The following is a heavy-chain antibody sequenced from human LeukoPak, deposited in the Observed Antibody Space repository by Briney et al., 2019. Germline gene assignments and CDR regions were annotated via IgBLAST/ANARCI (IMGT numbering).Heavy chain of an antibody. CDR1: GFNFRSQW. Sequence: GGSLRLSCAASGFNFRSQWMSWVRQAPGKGLEWVANIKEDGSAKSYVDSVRGRFTISRDSAKNSLYLQMNSLRAEDTAVYYCACAVYWGQGTLVAVSS. V-gene: IGHV3-7*01. J-gene: IGHJ4*02. CDR3: ACAVY. CDR2: IKEDGSAK.